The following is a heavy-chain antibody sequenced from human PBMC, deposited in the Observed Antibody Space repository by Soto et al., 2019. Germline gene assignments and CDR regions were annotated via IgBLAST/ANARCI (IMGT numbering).Heavy chain of an antibody. V-gene: IGHV4-39*01. CDR1: GGSISSSSYY. D-gene: IGHD6-19*01. Sequence: QLQLQESGPGLVKPSETLSLTCTVSGGSISSSSYYWGWIRQPPGKGLEWIGSIYYSGSTYYNPSLKSRVTISVDTSKNQFSLKLSSVTAADTAVYYCAGYSSGWYYTDYWGQGTLVTVSS. CDR3: AGYSSGWYYTDY. J-gene: IGHJ4*02. CDR2: IYYSGST.